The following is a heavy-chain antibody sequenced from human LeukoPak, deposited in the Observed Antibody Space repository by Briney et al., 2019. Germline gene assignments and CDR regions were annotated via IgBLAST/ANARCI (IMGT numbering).Heavy chain of an antibody. Sequence: ASVKVSCRSSGYTFTTYGITWVRQAPGQGLEWMGWISTYNGNTNYAQKLQGRVTMTTDTSTSTAYMELRSLRSDDTAMYYCAKAYCGGDCYNDAFDIWGQGTMVTVSS. CDR2: ISTYNGNT. D-gene: IGHD2-21*02. CDR1: GYTFTTYG. J-gene: IGHJ3*02. CDR3: AKAYCGGDCYNDAFDI. V-gene: IGHV1-18*01.